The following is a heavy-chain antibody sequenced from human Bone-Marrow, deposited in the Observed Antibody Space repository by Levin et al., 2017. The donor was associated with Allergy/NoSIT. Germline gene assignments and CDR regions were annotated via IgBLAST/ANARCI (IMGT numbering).Heavy chain of an antibody. J-gene: IGHJ4*02. CDR2: IWYDGSNK. CDR1: GFTFSSYG. V-gene: IGHV3-33*01. CDR3: ARDRQVRGQYFDY. Sequence: SCAASGFTFSSYGMHWVRQAPGKGLEWVAVIWYDGSNKYYADSVKGRFTISRDISKNTLYLQMNSLRTEDTAVYYCARDRQVRGQYFDYWGQGTLVTVSS. D-gene: IGHD3-10*01.